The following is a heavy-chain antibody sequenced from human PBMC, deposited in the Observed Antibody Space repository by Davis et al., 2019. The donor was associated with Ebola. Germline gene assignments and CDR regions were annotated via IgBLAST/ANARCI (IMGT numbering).Heavy chain of an antibody. V-gene: IGHV3-23*01. D-gene: IGHD3-22*01. CDR3: ASSGYYYGPFDY. J-gene: IGHJ4*02. CDR1: VITFSSYA. Sequence: GESLKIPCTDSVITFSSYAMTSVRQAQGKGLEWVSAIRGSGGSTYYADSVKGRFTISRDNSKNTLYLQMNSLRAEDTAVYYCASSGYYYGPFDYWGQGTLVTVSS. CDR2: IRGSGGST.